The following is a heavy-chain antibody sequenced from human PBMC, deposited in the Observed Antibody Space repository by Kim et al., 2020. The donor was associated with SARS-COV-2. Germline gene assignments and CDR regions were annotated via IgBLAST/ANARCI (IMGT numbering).Heavy chain of an antibody. J-gene: IGHJ4*02. CDR2: INEDGSEP. Sequence: GGSLRLSCVASGFTFSSHWMSWVRQAPGKGLEWVAHINEDGSEPYYVNSVKGRFTISRDNAKKSLYLQMNTLRAEDTAVYYCARVATRTSPVNYWGPGTLVTVSS. V-gene: IGHV3-7*03. CDR1: GFTFSSHW. CDR3: ARVATRTSPVNY. D-gene: IGHD4-17*01.